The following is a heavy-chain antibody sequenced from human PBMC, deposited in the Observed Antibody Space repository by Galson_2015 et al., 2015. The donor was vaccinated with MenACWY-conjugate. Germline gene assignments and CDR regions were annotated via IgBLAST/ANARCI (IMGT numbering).Heavy chain of an antibody. CDR1: GFTFTNAW. CDR2: IKSKTEGGTA. J-gene: IGHJ6*02. CDR3: STGLTAAGYYHGLDV. D-gene: IGHD6-13*01. V-gene: IGHV3-15*01. Sequence: SLRLSCAASGFTFTNAWMSWVRQAPGKGLEWVGRIKSKTEGGTADYAEAVKGRFTISRDDSKNTLYVQMNSLKTEDSAVYFCSTGLTAAGYYHGLDVWGQGKKGTVAS.